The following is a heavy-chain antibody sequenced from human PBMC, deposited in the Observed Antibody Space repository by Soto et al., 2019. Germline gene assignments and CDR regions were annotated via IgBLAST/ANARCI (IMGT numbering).Heavy chain of an antibody. Sequence: GGSLRLSCAASGFTFSSYWMSWVRQAPGKGLEWVANIKQDGSEKYYVDSVMGRFTISRDNAKNSLYLQMDSLRAEDTAVYYCARGYNSNWYQSPGYFQHWGQGTLVTVSS. CDR1: GFTFSSYW. CDR2: IKQDGSEK. D-gene: IGHD6-13*01. CDR3: ARGYNSNWYQSPGYFQH. J-gene: IGHJ1*01. V-gene: IGHV3-7*01.